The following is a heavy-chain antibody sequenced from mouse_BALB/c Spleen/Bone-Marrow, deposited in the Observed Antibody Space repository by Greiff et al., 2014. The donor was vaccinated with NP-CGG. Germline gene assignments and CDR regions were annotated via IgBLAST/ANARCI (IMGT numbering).Heavy chain of an antibody. V-gene: IGHV1-5*01. CDR3: TRWGVYDNSFMDY. CDR2: IYPGNSDT. J-gene: IGHJ4*01. Sequence: DVQLQQSGTVLARPGASVKMSCKASGYTFTSYWMHWVKQRPGQGLEWIGAIYPGNSDTSYNQKFKGKAKLTAVTSTNTAYMELSSLTNEDSAVYFCTRWGVYDNSFMDYWGQGTSVTVSS. CDR1: GYTFTSYW. D-gene: IGHD1-1*01.